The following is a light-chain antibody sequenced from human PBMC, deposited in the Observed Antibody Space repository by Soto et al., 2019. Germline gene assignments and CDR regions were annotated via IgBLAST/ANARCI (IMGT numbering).Light chain of an antibody. Sequence: QSVLTQPPSVSGAPGQRVTISCIGSSSNIGSGYDVHWYQQFPRTAPKLLIFGTINRPSGVPDRFSGSKSGTSASLAITGPQAEDEGDYYCQSYDSTLSARYVFGTGTKVTVL. CDR2: GTI. CDR1: SSNIGSGYD. J-gene: IGLJ1*01. CDR3: QSYDSTLSARYV. V-gene: IGLV1-40*01.